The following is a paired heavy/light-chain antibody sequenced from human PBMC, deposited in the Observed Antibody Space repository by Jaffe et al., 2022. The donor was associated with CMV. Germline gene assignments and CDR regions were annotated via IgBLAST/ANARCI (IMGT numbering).Heavy chain of an antibody. J-gene: IGHJ6*02. Sequence: EVQLVESGGGLVKPGGSLRLSCAASGFTFSSYSMNWVRQAPGKGLEWVSSISSSSSYIYYADSVKGRFTISRDNAKNSLYLQMNSLRAEDTAVYYCARDYDILTGYPDQSGVYYYGMDVWGQGTTVTVSS. CDR1: GFTFSSYS. CDR3: ARDYDILTGYPDQSGVYYYGMDV. CDR2: ISSSSSYI. V-gene: IGHV3-21*01. D-gene: IGHD3-9*01.
Light chain of an antibody. CDR2: GNS. CDR3: QSYDSSLSGPDVV. V-gene: IGLV1-40*01. CDR1: SSNIGAGYD. J-gene: IGLJ2*01. Sequence: QSVLTQPPSVSGAPGQRVTISCTGSSSNIGAGYDVHWYQQLPGTAPKLLIYGNSNRPSGVPDRFSGSKSGTSASLAITGLQAEDEADYYCQSYDSSLSGPDVVFGGGTKLTVL.